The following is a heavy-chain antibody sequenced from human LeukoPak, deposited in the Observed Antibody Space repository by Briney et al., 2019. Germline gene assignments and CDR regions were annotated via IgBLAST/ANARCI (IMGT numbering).Heavy chain of an antibody. D-gene: IGHD2-21*02. J-gene: IGHJ4*02. CDR3: ARFYTALDY. CDR1: GFTFNTFN. V-gene: IGHV3-48*04. CDR2: ISSSGSTI. Sequence: GGSLRLSCAASGFTFNTFNMNWVRQAPGKGLEWVSYISSSGSTIYYADSVKGRFTISRDNAKNSLYLQMNSLRAEDTAVYYCARFYTALDYWGQGTLVTVSS.